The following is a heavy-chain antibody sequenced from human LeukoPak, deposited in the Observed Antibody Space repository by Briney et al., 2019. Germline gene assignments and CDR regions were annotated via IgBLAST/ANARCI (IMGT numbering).Heavy chain of an antibody. J-gene: IGHJ4*02. CDR3: TTRYNWNNGVTFDY. D-gene: IGHD1/OR15-1a*01. Sequence: NPGGSLRLSCAASGFTFSNAWMSWVRQAPGKGLEWVGRIKSKTDGGTTDYAAPVKGRFTISRDDSKNTLYLQMNSLKTEDTAVYYRTTRYNWNNGVTFDYWGQGTLVTVSS. V-gene: IGHV3-15*01. CDR1: GFTFSNAW. CDR2: IKSKTDGGTT.